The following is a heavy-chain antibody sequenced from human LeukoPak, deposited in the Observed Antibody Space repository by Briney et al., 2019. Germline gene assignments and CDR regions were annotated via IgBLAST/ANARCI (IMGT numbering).Heavy chain of an antibody. V-gene: IGHV4-34*01. CDR3: ARTVVVLLWFETINKYNWFDP. J-gene: IGHJ5*02. CDR2: IDHSGST. D-gene: IGHD3-10*01. Sequence: PSETLSLTCAVYGGSFSGYYWSWIRQPPGKGLEWIGEIDHSGSTNYNPSLKSRVTISVDTSKNQFSLKLSSVTAADTAVYYCARTVVVLLWFETINKYNWFDPWGQGTLVTVSS. CDR1: GGSFSGYY.